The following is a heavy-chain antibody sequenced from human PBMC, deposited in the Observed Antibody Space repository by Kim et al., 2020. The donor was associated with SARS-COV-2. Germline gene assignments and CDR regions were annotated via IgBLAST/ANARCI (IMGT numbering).Heavy chain of an antibody. CDR1: GFTFSSYA. D-gene: IGHD3-22*01. Sequence: GGSLRLSCAASGFTFSSYAMSWVRQAPGKGLEWVSAISGSGGSTYYADSVKGRFTISRDNSKNTLYLQMNSLRAEDTAVYYCAKHALIVVVITNQIDPWGQGTLVTVSS. CDR2: ISGSGGST. V-gene: IGHV3-23*01. J-gene: IGHJ5*02. CDR3: AKHALIVVVITNQIDP.